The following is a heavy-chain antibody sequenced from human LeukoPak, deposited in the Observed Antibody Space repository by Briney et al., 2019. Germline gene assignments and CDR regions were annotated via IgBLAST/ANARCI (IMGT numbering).Heavy chain of an antibody. CDR1: GYTFTNYD. J-gene: IGHJ4*02. Sequence: ASVKVSCKASGYTFTNYDINWVRQASGQGLEWMGIINPSGGSTSYAQKFQGRVTMTRDMSTSTVYMELSSLRSEDTAVYYCAGVAARKRGTTYYFDYWGQGTLVTVSS. V-gene: IGHV1-46*01. CDR2: INPSGGST. CDR3: AGVAARKRGTTYYFDY. D-gene: IGHD6-6*01.